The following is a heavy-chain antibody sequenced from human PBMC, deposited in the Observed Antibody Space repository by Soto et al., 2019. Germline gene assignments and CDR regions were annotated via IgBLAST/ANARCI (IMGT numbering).Heavy chain of an antibody. CDR2: IYPGDSDT. J-gene: IGHJ6*02. D-gene: IGHD2-8*01. CDR3: ARLIVPPHYYGMDV. Sequence: GESLKISCKGSGYRFTSYWIGRVRQMPGKGLEWIGIIYPGDSDTRYSPSFQGQVTISADKSINPAYLQWRSLKASDTAMYYCARLIVPPHYYGMDVWGQGTTVTVSS. CDR1: GYRFTSYW. V-gene: IGHV5-51*01.